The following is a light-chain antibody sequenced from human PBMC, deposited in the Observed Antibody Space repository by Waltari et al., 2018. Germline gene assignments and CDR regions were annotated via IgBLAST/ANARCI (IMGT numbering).Light chain of an antibody. CDR1: QSISTD. CDR3: QQYDKWLRYS. J-gene: IGKJ2*01. Sequence: MTQSPATLSVSPGERATLSCRASQSISTDLAWFQEKPGQAPRRLIYGASPRATGVPARVSGSGSGTYFTLVISSLQSEDFAVYYCQQYDKWLRYSFGQGTKLEIK. V-gene: IGKV3-15*01. CDR2: GAS.